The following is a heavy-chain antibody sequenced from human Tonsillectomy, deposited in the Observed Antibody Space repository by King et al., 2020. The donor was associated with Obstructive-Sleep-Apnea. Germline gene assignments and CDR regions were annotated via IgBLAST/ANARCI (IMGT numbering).Heavy chain of an antibody. CDR2: THTNGTT. CDR3: ARQLWFGELSTTHRYFDL. J-gene: IGHJ2*01. D-gene: IGHD3-10*01. V-gene: IGHV4-4*07. Sequence: QLQESGPGLVKPSETLSLTCTVSGGSISTYFWSWIRQPAGKRLEWIGHTHTNGTTKYNPSLQSRVTMSVDTSQNPFSLKLSSVTAADTAVYYCARQLWFGELSTTHRYFDLWGRGTLVTVSS. CDR1: GGSISTYF.